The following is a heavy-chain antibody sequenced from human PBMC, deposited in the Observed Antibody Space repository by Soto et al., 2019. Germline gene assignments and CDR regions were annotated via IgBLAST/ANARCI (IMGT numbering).Heavy chain of an antibody. V-gene: IGHV4-31*03. CDR2: VYYSGSS. CDR3: AREYSSSSETKQYYFDY. J-gene: IGHJ4*02. D-gene: IGHD6-6*01. CDR1: GGSISSGGYY. Sequence: PSETLSLTCTVSGGSISSGGYYWSWIRQHPGKGLEWIGNVYYSGSSHYNPSLKSRVTISIDTSKNQFSLKLSSVTAADTAVYYCAREYSSSSETKQYYFDYWGQGTLVTVSS.